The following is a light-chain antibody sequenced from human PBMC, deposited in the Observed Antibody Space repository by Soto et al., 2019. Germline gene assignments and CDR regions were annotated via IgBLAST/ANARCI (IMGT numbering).Light chain of an antibody. V-gene: IGKV3-15*01. J-gene: IGKJ1*01. CDR2: DAS. CDR1: QYISKY. Sequence: EVVMTQSPATLSVSPGERATLSCRASQYISKYLAWYQQRPGQAPRLLIYDASTRATGIPDRFSGSGSGTEFTLTISSLQSEDVAVYYCHQYHEWRTFGKGTKV. CDR3: HQYHEWRT.